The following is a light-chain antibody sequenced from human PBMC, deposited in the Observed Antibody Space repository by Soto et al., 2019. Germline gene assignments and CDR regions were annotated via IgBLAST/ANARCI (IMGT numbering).Light chain of an antibody. CDR2: GAS. J-gene: IGKJ2*01. V-gene: IGKV1-9*01. CDR1: QGINKF. CDR3: QQLNYFPFT. Sequence: IQLTQSPSSLSASVGDRVTITCRASQGINKFLAWYQQRPGKAPQLLVYGASTLQSGVPSRFSGSGSGTEFTLTNSSPQPEDFGTYYCQQLNYFPFTFGQGTKLDIK.